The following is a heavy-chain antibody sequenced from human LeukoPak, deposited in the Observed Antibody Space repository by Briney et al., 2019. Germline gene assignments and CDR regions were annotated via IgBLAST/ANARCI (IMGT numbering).Heavy chain of an antibody. Sequence: PSETLSLTCTVSGGSISSYYWSWIRQPPGKGPEWIGYIYYSGSTNYNPSLKSRVTISVDTSKNQFSLKLSSVTAADTAVYYCARTKNDYGDYDWFDPWGQGTLVTVSS. J-gene: IGHJ5*02. D-gene: IGHD4-17*01. CDR2: IYYSGST. CDR3: ARTKNDYGDYDWFDP. V-gene: IGHV4-59*01. CDR1: GGSISSYY.